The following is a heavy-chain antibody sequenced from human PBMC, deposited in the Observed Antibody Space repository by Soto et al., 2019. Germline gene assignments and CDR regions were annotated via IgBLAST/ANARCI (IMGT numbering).Heavy chain of an antibody. D-gene: IGHD6-6*01. CDR3: ANLYSSSSVAFDI. V-gene: IGHV3-30*18. Sequence: QVQLVESGGGVVQPGRSLRLSCAASGFTFSSYGMHWVRQAPGKGLEWVAVISYDGSNKYYADSVKGRFTISRDNSKNSLYLQMNSLRAEDKAVYYCANLYSSSSVAFDIWGQGTMVTVSS. J-gene: IGHJ3*02. CDR2: ISYDGSNK. CDR1: GFTFSSYG.